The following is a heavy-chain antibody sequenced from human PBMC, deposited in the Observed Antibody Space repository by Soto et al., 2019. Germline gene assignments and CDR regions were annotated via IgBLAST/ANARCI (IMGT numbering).Heavy chain of an antibody. CDR2: ISSSSSYT. CDR1: GFTFSDYY. Sequence: PGGSLRLSCAASGFTFSDYYMSWIRQAPGKGLEWVSYISSSSSYTNYADSVKGRFTISRDNAKNSLYLQMNSLRAEDTAVYYCARDSLYYYDSSGYYYDYWGQGPLVTVSP. V-gene: IGHV3-11*06. CDR3: ARDSLYYYDSSGYYYDY. J-gene: IGHJ4*02. D-gene: IGHD3-22*01.